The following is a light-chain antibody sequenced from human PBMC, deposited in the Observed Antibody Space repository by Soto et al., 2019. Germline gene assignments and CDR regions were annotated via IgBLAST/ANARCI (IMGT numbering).Light chain of an antibody. CDR1: QSVSSAY. V-gene: IGKV3-20*01. CDR3: QQSGSSSYT. Sequence: EMGLTQSPGTLSLSPGERATLSCRASQSVSSAYLAWYQHIPGQAPRLLIYGASSRATGIPDRFSGSGSGTYFTLTISALEPEDFEVYYCQQSGSSSYTFGHGTNLEIK. CDR2: GAS. J-gene: IGKJ2*01.